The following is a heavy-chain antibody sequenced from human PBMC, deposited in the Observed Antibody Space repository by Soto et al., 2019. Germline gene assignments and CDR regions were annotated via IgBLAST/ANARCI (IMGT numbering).Heavy chain of an antibody. D-gene: IGHD5-12*01. CDR3: AKDLDSGYESHYFDY. J-gene: IGHJ4*02. CDR1: GFTFSSYA. Sequence: GGSLRLSCAASGFTFSSYAMSWVRQAPGKGLEWVSAISGSGGSTYYADSVKGRFTISRDNSKNTLYLQMNSLRAEDAAVYYCAKDLDSGYESHYFDYWGQGTLVTVSS. CDR2: ISGSGGST. V-gene: IGHV3-23*01.